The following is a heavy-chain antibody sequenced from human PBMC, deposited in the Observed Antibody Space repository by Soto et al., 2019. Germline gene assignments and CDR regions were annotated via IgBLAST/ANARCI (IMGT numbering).Heavy chain of an antibody. Sequence: EVQLVESGGGLVQPGGSLRLSCAASGFTVSSKYMTWVRQAPGKGLEWVSLIQSGGTTYYADSVKGRFTISRDTSENTLHLELESLRVEETAVYYCARDAVLCDGGICYGIPLDVWGKGTPVNVSS. D-gene: IGHD2-15*01. CDR2: IQSGGTT. J-gene: IGHJ6*04. CDR3: ARDAVLCDGGICYGIPLDV. V-gene: IGHV3-66*01. CDR1: GFTVSSKY.